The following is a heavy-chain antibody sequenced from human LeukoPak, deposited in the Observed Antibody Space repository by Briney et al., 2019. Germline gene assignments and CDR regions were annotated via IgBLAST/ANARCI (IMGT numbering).Heavy chain of an antibody. CDR1: GGSISSGDYY. V-gene: IGHV4-30-4*01. D-gene: IGHD3-10*01. Sequence: PSETLSLTCTVSGGSISSGDYYWSWIRQPPGKGLEWIGYIYYSGSTYYNPSLKSRVTISVDTSKNQFSLKLSSVTAADTAVYYCASTSLMVRGVRGLDTDYWGQGTLVTVSS. J-gene: IGHJ4*02. CDR3: ASTSLMVRGVRGLDTDY. CDR2: IYYSGST.